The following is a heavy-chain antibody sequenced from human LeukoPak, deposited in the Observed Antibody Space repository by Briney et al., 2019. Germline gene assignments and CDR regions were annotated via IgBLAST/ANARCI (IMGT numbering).Heavy chain of an antibody. CDR1: GGSFSGYY. V-gene: IGHV4-34*01. J-gene: IGHJ4*02. D-gene: IGHD3-10*01. CDR2: INHSGST. CDR3: ARKTYFYYGSGSYYNRKHHFDY. Sequence: SETLSLTCAVYGGSFSGYYWSWIRQPPGKGLEWIGEINHSGSTNYNPSLKSRVTISVDTSKNQFSLKPSSVTAADTAVYYCARKTYFYYGSGSYYNRKHHFDYWGQGTLVTVSS.